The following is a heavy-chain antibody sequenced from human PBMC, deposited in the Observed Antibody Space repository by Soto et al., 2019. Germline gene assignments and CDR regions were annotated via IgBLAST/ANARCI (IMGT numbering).Heavy chain of an antibody. V-gene: IGHV4-59*08. J-gene: IGHJ4*02. CDR2: IYYSGST. Sequence: QVQLQQSGPGLLKPSETLSLTCTVSGGTISSWYWSWIRQPPGKGLEWIGYIYYSGSTNCNPSLRVRVPKSVDTSKNRFSLKLSSVTAANTAVYYCARRYGRAIDYWGKGTLFTVSS. CDR1: GGTISSWY. CDR3: ARRYGRAIDY. D-gene: IGHD1-26*01.